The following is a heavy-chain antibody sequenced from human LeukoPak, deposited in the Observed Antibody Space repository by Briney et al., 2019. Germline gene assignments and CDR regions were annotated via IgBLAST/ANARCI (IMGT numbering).Heavy chain of an antibody. D-gene: IGHD3-16*01. CDR2: ISYDENNT. Sequence: GGSLRLSCAASRFTFSSYGMHWVRQAPGKGLEWVAVISYDENNTYYADSVKGRLTISRYNSKNTLYLQMHSLRAEDTAVYYCAKVKGEVIGAFDIWGQGTMVTVSS. CDR1: RFTFSSYG. V-gene: IGHV3-30*18. CDR3: AKVKGEVIGAFDI. J-gene: IGHJ3*02.